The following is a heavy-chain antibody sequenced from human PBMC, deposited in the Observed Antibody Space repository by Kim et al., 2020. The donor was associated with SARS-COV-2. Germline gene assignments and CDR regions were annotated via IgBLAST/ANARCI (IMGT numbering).Heavy chain of an antibody. V-gene: IGHV3-49*03. D-gene: IGHD5-12*01. CDR3: TRPLWDGYYWEDFLDY. J-gene: IGHJ4*02. CDR1: GFTFGDYA. CDR2: IRSKAYGGTT. Sequence: GGSLRLSCTASGFTFGDYAMSWFRQAPGKGLEWVGFIRSKAYGGTTEYAASVKGRFTISIDDSKSIAYLQMNSLKTEDTAVYYCTRPLWDGYYWEDFLDYWGQGTLVTVSS.